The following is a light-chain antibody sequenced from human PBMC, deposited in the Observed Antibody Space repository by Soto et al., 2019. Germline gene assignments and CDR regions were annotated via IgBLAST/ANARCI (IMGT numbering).Light chain of an antibody. J-gene: IGKJ1*01. CDR2: DTS. CDR3: QQYGSSPGT. V-gene: IGKV3-20*01. Sequence: ELVLTQSPGPLSLSPGERATLSCRASQTVPDTSFAWYQQKPGQAPSLLISDTSSRAADIQDRFSGSGSGTDFALTISRVEPEDCAVYFCQQYGSSPGTFGQGTRVEI. CDR1: QTVPDTS.